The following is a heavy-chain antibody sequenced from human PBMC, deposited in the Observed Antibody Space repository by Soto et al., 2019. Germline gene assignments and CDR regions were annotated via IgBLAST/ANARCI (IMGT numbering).Heavy chain of an antibody. D-gene: IGHD1-26*01. CDR1: GGSISSSIYY. Sequence: QLQLQESGTGLVKPSETLSLTCTVSGGSISSSIYYWGWIRQPPGKGLEWIGSIYYSGSTYYNPSLTSRVTISVDTSKNHFSLKLSSVTAADTAVYYCARQEWELPLCLDYWGQGTLVTVSS. J-gene: IGHJ4*02. CDR2: IYYSGST. V-gene: IGHV4-39*01. CDR3: ARQEWELPLCLDY.